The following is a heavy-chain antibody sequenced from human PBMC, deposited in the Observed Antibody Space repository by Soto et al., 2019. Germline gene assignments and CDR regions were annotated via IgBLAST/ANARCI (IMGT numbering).Heavy chain of an antibody. Sequence: PSETLSRTCTISGGSVSNGDYYWSWIRQPPEKGLEYIGYIYYRGSTNYPPSLNSRVTISVDRTENQFSLQLSSVTAADKAVYFCATKRGLYFDPYFDFWGRGILVTGSS. CDR2: IYYRGST. CDR1: GGSVSNGDYY. D-gene: IGHD3-9*01. V-gene: IGHV4-61*08. J-gene: IGHJ4*02. CDR3: ATKRGLYFDPYFDF.